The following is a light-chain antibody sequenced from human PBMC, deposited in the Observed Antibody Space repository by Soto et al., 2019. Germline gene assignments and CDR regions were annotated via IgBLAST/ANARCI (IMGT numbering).Light chain of an antibody. CDR3: QQYNSYSTWT. CDR1: QSISTW. V-gene: IGKV1-5*03. Sequence: DIQMTQSPSTLSASVGDRVTITCRASQSISTWLAWYQQKPGKAPKLLIYKATSLESGVPSRFSGSGAGTEFTLTISRLQPDDVSTYYCQQYNSYSTWTFGQGTKVEIK. CDR2: KAT. J-gene: IGKJ1*01.